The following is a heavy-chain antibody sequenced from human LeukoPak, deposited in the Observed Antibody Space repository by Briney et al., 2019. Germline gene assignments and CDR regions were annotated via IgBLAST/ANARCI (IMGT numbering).Heavy chain of an antibody. CDR2: TRFDDSYK. CDR3: AKSSAGITWFDP. J-gene: IGHJ5*02. CDR1: GFSFSSSG. D-gene: IGHD1-1*01. Sequence: PGGSLRLSCAASGFSFSSSGMHWVRQAPGKGPEWVAFTRFDDSYKAYGDSVKGRFTISRDNYKNTVYLQMDSLRSDDTAVYYCAKSSAGITWFDPWGQGTLVTVSS. V-gene: IGHV3-30*02.